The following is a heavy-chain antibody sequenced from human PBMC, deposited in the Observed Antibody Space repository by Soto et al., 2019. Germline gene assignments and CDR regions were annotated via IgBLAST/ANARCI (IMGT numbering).Heavy chain of an antibody. V-gene: IGHV1-18*01. CDR2: ISAYSGNT. CDR1: GYTFTTFG. CDR3: ARAFCSGGSCYLDY. Sequence: ASVKVSCKASGYTFTTFGIGWVRRAPGQGLEWMGWISAYSGNTEYPEKLQGRVTMTIDTSTSTTYMELRSLRSDDTAVYYCARAFCSGGSCYLDYWGQGALVTVSS. J-gene: IGHJ4*02. D-gene: IGHD2-15*01.